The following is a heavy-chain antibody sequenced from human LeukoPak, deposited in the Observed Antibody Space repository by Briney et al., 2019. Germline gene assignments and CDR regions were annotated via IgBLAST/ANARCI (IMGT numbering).Heavy chain of an antibody. CDR3: TTGPSVVVVTVSDY. CDR2: IKSKTDGGTT. V-gene: IGHV3-15*01. D-gene: IGHD2-21*02. Sequence: SGGSLRLSCAASGFTFSNAWMSWVRQAPGKGLEWVGRIKSKTDGGTTDYAAPVKGRFTISRDDSKNTLYLQMNSLKTEDTAVYYCTTGPSVVVVTVSDYWGQGTLVTVSS. CDR1: GFTFSNAW. J-gene: IGHJ4*02.